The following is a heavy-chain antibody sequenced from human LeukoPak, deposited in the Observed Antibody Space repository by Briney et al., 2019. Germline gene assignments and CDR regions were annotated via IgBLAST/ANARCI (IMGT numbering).Heavy chain of an antibody. V-gene: IGHV4-34*01. CDR2: INHSGIT. J-gene: IGHJ4*02. CDR1: GGSFSGYY. D-gene: IGHD2-2*01. Sequence: PSETLSLTCAVYGGSFSGYYWNWIRQPPGKGLEWIGEINHSGITSYNPSLKSRLTISMDTSKKQFSLKLTSVTAADTAVYYCATAIPKPDPDVVVPAAIRVAQAFDYWGQGALVTVSS. CDR3: ATAIPKPDPDVVVPAAIRVAQAFDY.